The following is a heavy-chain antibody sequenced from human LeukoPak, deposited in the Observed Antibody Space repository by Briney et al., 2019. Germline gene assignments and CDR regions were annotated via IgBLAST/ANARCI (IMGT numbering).Heavy chain of an antibody. V-gene: IGHV3-30*18. Sequence: PGGSLRLSCAASGFTFSSYGMHWVRQAPGKGLEWVAVISYDGSNKYYADSVEGRFTISRDNSKNTLYLQMNSLRAEDTAVYYCANIAVAGTFDYWGQGTLVTVSS. D-gene: IGHD6-19*01. J-gene: IGHJ4*02. CDR1: GFTFSSYG. CDR2: ISYDGSNK. CDR3: ANIAVAGTFDY.